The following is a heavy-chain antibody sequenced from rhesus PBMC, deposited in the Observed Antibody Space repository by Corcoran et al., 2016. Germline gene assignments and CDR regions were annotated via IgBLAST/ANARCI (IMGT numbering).Heavy chain of an antibody. CDR1: GFTFSSYD. CDR3: TRDIRTGFDV. CDR2: IIYTGKTI. J-gene: IGHJ5-1*01. Sequence: EVQLVESGGGLVQPGGSLRLSCAASGFTFSSYDMSWVRQAPGKGLEWVSYIIYTGKTIYYADSVNGRFTISRDNAKNSLSLQMSSLRAEDTAVYYCTRDIRTGFDVWGPGVLVTVSS. V-gene: IGHV3-136*01.